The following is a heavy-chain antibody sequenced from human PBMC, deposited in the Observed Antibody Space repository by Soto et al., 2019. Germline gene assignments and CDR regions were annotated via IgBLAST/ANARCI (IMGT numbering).Heavy chain of an antibody. V-gene: IGHV4-31*03. D-gene: IGHD3-3*01. CDR2: IYYSGST. CDR1: GGSISSGGYY. J-gene: IGHJ4*02. CDR3: ARSYDFWSGYYFDF. Sequence: LSLTCTVSGGSISSGGYYWSWIRQHPGKGLEWIGYIYYSGSTYYNPSLKSRVTISVDTSKNQFSLKLSSVTAADTAVYYCARSYDFWSGYYFDFWGQGTPVTVSS.